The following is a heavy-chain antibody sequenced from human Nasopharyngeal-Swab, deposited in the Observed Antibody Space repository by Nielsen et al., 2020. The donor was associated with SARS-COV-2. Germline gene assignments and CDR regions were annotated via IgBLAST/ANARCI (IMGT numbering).Heavy chain of an antibody. V-gene: IGHV4-39*01. J-gene: IGHJ4*02. D-gene: IGHD4-11*01. CDR3: VRHPTTAFDY. Sequence: SETLSLTCAVSGGSISSSNWWGWIRQPPGKGLEWIGSIYYSGSTYYNPSLKSRVTISVDTSKNQFSLKLSSVTAADTAVYYCVRHPTTAFDYWGQGTLVTVSS. CDR2: IYYSGST. CDR1: GGSISSSNW.